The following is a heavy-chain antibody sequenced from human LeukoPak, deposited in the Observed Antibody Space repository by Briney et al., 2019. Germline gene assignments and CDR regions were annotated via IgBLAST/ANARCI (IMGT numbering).Heavy chain of an antibody. J-gene: IGHJ3*02. V-gene: IGHV3-33*01. CDR2: IWYDGSNK. D-gene: IGHD1-26*01. CDR1: GFTFSSYG. CDR3: AREGELLDAFDI. Sequence: LTGGSLRLSCAASGFTFSSYGMHWVRQAPGKGLEWVAVIWYDGSNKYYADSVKGRFTISRDNSKNTLYLQMNSLRAEDTAVYYCAREGELLDAFDIWGQGTMVTVSS.